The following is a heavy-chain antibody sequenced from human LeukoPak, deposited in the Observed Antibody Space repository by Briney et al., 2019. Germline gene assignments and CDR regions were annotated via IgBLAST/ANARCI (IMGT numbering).Heavy chain of an antibody. CDR1: GFTVGSKY. CDR2: IYSDGST. Sequence: GGSLRLSCAASGFTVGSKYMSWVRQAPGKGLEWVSVIYSDGSTYYADSVKGRFTISRDNSRNTLYLQMNSLRAEDTAMYYCARSFSSAATASDYWGQGTLVTVSS. D-gene: IGHD1-26*01. J-gene: IGHJ4*02. CDR3: ARSFSSAATASDY. V-gene: IGHV3-53*01.